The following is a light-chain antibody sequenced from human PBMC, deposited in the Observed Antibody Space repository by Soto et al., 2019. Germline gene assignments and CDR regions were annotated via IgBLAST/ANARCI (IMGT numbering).Light chain of an antibody. Sequence: DIQMTQSPPSLSASVGDRVTITCRASQGIGNSLAWYQQKPGTVPKLLIYSASTLQSGVPSLFSGSGSGTDFTLTIISLQPEDVAAYYCQKYNTVPATFGQGTRLEIK. J-gene: IGKJ5*01. V-gene: IGKV1-27*01. CDR3: QKYNTVPAT. CDR1: QGIGNS. CDR2: SAS.